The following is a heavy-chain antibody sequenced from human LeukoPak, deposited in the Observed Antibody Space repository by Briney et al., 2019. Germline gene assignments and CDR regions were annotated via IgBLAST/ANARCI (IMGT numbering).Heavy chain of an antibody. J-gene: IGHJ4*02. V-gene: IGHV3-74*03. D-gene: IGHD5-18*01. Sequence: GGSLRLSCAASGFSFSRYEMNWVRQAPGKGLVWVSRLHSDGGSTAYADSVKGRFTISRDNAKNTLYLQMNTLRAEDTAVYYCAIRRGYTYGDDYWGQGTLVTVSS. CDR3: AIRRGYTYGDDY. CDR1: GFSFSRYE. CDR2: LHSDGGST.